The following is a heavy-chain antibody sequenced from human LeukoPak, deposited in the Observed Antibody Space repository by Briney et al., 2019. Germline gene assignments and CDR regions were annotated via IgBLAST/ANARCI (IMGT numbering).Heavy chain of an antibody. Sequence: SETLSLTCTVSGGSISSSSYYWGWIRQPPGKGLEWIGNIYYSGSTYYNPSLESRVTISVDKSKNQFSLKLSSVTAADTAVYYCASSECYYMDVWGKGTTVTVSS. V-gene: IGHV4-39*07. CDR3: ASSECYYMDV. CDR2: IYYSGST. J-gene: IGHJ6*03. D-gene: IGHD2/OR15-2a*01. CDR1: GGSISSSSYY.